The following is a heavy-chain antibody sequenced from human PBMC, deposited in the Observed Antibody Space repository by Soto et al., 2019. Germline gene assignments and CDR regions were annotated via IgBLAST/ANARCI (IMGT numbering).Heavy chain of an antibody. Sequence: SQTLSLTCAISGDSVSSNSAAWNWIRQSPSRGLEWLGRTYYRSKWYNDYAVSVKSRITINPDTSKNQFSLQLNSVTPEDTAAYYCARSKVQRGYYYYYMDVWGKGTTVTVSS. V-gene: IGHV6-1*01. J-gene: IGHJ6*03. CDR1: GDSVSSNSAA. CDR3: ARSKVQRGYYYYYMDV. CDR2: TYYRSKWYN.